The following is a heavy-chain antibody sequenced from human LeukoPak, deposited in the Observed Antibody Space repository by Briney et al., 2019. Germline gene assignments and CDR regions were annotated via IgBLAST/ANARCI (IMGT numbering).Heavy chain of an antibody. CDR3: ARVRIAVAGTSPAEYFQH. D-gene: IGHD6-19*01. V-gene: IGHV4-39*07. Sequence: PSETLSLTCTVSGGSISSSSYYWGWIRQPPGKGLEWIGSIYYSGSTYYNPSLKSRVTISVDTSKNQFSLKLSSVTAADTAVYYCARVRIAVAGTSPAEYFQHWGQGTLVTVSS. J-gene: IGHJ1*01. CDR2: IYYSGST. CDR1: GGSISSSSYY.